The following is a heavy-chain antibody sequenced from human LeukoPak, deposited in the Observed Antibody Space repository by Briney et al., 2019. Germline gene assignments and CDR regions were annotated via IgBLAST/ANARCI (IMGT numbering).Heavy chain of an antibody. CDR2: IRYDESNK. CDR3: AKDKSDYGDYSYMDV. J-gene: IGHJ6*03. Sequence: GGSLRLSCAASGFTFSSYGMHWVRQAPGKGLDWVAFIRYDESNKYCADSVKGRFTVSRDNSKNTLYLQMNSLRAEDTAVYYCAKDKSDYGDYSYMDVWAKGPRSPSP. V-gene: IGHV3-30*02. CDR1: GFTFSSYG. D-gene: IGHD4-17*01.